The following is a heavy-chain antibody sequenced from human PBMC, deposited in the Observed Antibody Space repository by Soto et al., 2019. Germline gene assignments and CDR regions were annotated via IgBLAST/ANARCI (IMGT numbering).Heavy chain of an antibody. J-gene: IGHJ5*02. Sequence: VQLVQSGAEVKKPGSSVRVSCETSGDTFTSHTVNWLRQAPGQGLAWMGGITPVFGSPNYAEKFQGRLTITADTSTNTAYMELRRLKSEDTAGYFCARDMTGTNNRFDPWGQGTLVTVSS. CDR1: GDTFTSHT. CDR3: ARDMTGTNNRFDP. CDR2: ITPVFGSP. D-gene: IGHD1-7*01. V-gene: IGHV1-69*06.